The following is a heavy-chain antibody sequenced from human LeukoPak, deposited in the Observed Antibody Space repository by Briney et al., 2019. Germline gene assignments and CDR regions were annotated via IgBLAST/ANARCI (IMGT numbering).Heavy chain of an antibody. J-gene: IGHJ4*02. CDR2: MNPNSGNT. Sequence: ASVKVSCKASGYTFTSYDINWVRQATGQGLEWMGWMNPNSGNTGYAQKFQGRVTITRNTSISTAYMELNSLRSEDTAVYYCARGAGGVREVIIWVTNKKYYFDYWGQGTLVTVSS. D-gene: IGHD3-10*01. CDR3: ARGAGGVREVIIWVTNKKYYFDY. CDR1: GYTFTSYD. V-gene: IGHV1-8*03.